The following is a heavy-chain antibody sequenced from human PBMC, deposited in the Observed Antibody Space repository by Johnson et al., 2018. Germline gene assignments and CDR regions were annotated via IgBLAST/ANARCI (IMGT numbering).Heavy chain of an antibody. V-gene: IGHV1-69*01. CDR1: GGTFSRYS. D-gene: IGHD7-27*01. J-gene: IGHJ6*02. CDR2: IIPIFGTA. Sequence: QVQLVESGAEVTKPGSSVKVYCKASGGTFSRYSISWVRQAPGQGLEWMGGIIPIFGTAPYAQKFQGRVTITADESTSTAYMDLSSLTSEDTAVYYCAPGENYYYNMDVWGQGTTVTVSS. CDR3: APGENYYYNMDV.